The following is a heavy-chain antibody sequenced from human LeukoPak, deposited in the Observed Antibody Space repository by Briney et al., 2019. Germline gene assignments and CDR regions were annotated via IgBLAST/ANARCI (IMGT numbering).Heavy chain of an antibody. CDR1: GGSISSGNYY. Sequence: SETLSLTCTVSGGSISSGNYYWGWIRQPPGTGLEWIGSIYHSGNTYYNPSLKSRVTISVDASKNQISLNLTSVTAADTAVYYCTRADYSSSWSHYYYFMDVWGRGTTVTVSS. J-gene: IGHJ6*03. CDR2: IYHSGNT. D-gene: IGHD6-13*01. V-gene: IGHV4-39*07. CDR3: TRADYSSSWSHYYYFMDV.